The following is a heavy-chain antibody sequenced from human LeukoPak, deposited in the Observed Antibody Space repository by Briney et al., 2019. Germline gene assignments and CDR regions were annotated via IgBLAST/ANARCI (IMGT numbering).Heavy chain of an antibody. CDR2: INSGSSSI. Sequence: GGSLRLSCGASGFTLSSYSMDWVRQAPGKGLEWVSHINSGSSSIYYADSVKGRFTISRDNAGNPLYLQMNSLRAADTAVYYCARVLLERPGIDSFDIWGQGTMVTVSS. CDR1: GFTLSSYS. V-gene: IGHV3-48*01. D-gene: IGHD1-1*01. J-gene: IGHJ3*02. CDR3: ARVLLERPGIDSFDI.